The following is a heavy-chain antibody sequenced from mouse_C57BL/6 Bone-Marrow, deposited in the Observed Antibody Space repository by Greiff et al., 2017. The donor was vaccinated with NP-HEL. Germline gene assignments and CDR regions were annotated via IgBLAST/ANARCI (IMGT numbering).Heavy chain of an antibody. D-gene: IGHD1-1*01. CDR2: ISDGGSYT. J-gene: IGHJ3*01. V-gene: IGHV5-4*01. CDR1: GFTFSSYA. Sequence: EVQGVESGGGLVKPGGSLKLSCAASGFTFSSYAMSWVRQTPEKRLEWVATISDGGSYTYYPDNVKGRFTISRDNAKNNLYLQMSHLKSEDTAMYYCAREGIITTVGPFAYWGQGTLVTVSA. CDR3: AREGIITTVGPFAY.